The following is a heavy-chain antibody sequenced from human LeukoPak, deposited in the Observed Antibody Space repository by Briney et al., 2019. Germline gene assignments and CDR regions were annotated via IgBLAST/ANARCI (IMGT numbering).Heavy chain of an antibody. J-gene: IGHJ3*02. CDR2: IYYSGST. CDR3: ARHFTYYYDSSGYPRDAFDI. Sequence: SETLSLTCTVSGGSISPYYWSWIRQSPGKGLVWMGYIYYSGSTNYNPSLKSRVTISVDMSKNQVSLKLSSVTAADTALYYCARHFTYYYDSSGYPRDAFDIWGQGTMVTVSS. CDR1: GGSISPYY. D-gene: IGHD3-22*01. V-gene: IGHV4-59*08.